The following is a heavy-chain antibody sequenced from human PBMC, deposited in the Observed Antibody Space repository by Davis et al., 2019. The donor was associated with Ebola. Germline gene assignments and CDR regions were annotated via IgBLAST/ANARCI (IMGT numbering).Heavy chain of an antibody. J-gene: IGHJ4*02. V-gene: IGHV1-69*13. CDR2: IIPIFGTA. D-gene: IGHD1-26*01. CDR3: ARDRVSYHFDY. Sequence: SVKVSCKASGGTFSSYAISWVRQAPGQGLEWMGGIIPIFGTANYAQKFQGRVTITADESTSTAYMELRSLRSDDTAVYYCARDRVSYHFDYWGQGTLVTVSS. CDR1: GGTFSSYA.